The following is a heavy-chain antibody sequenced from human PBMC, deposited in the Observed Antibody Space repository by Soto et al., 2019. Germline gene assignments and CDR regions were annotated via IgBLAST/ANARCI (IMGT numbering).Heavy chain of an antibody. Sequence: GGSLRLSCAASGFTFSSYAMHWVRQAPGKGLEWVAVISYDGSNKYYADSVKGRFTISRDNSKNTLYLQMNSLRAEDTAVYYCARDQMQWLAGPFDPWGQGTPVTVSS. CDR2: ISYDGSNK. CDR3: ARDQMQWLAGPFDP. CDR1: GFTFSSYA. D-gene: IGHD6-19*01. J-gene: IGHJ5*02. V-gene: IGHV3-30-3*01.